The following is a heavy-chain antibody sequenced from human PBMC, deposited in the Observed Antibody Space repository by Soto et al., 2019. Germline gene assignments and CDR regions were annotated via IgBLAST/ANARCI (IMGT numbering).Heavy chain of an antibody. V-gene: IGHV1-69*06. Sequence: SVKVSCKASGGTFSSYAISWVRQAPGQGLEWMGGIIPIFGTANYAQKFQGRVTITADKSTSTAYMELSSLRSEDTAVYYCASGDTAMVPQTWGQGTLATVSS. D-gene: IGHD5-18*01. J-gene: IGHJ5*02. CDR2: IIPIFGTA. CDR3: ASGDTAMVPQT. CDR1: GGTFSSYA.